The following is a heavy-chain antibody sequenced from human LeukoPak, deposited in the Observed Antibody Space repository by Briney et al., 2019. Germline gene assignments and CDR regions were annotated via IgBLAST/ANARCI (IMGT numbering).Heavy chain of an antibody. D-gene: IGHD4-23*01. J-gene: IGHJ4*02. Sequence: SGTLSLTCTVSGDSISSTGCWTWVRQPPGEGLEWIGEVYHSGATNYNPSLKSRVTMSVDKSKNQFSLKVNSVTAADTAVYYCAKTGGNSDLEYWGQGTLVTVSS. CDR1: GDSISSTGC. V-gene: IGHV4-4*02. CDR3: AKTGGNSDLEY. CDR2: VYHSGAT.